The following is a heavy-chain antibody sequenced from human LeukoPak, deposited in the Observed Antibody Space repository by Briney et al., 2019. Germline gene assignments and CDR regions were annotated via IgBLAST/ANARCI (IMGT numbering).Heavy chain of an antibody. D-gene: IGHD3-22*01. J-gene: IGHJ4*02. Sequence: GGSLRLSCAASGFTVSSSYMSWVRQAPGKGLEWVSVLFRDDTTYYADSVKGRFTISRDNCKNTLYLQMSSLRGEDTAVYYCARAAYDSGSYIVNHDYWGQGALVTVSS. CDR2: LFRDDTT. V-gene: IGHV3-53*01. CDR1: GFTVSSSY. CDR3: ARAAYDSGSYIVNHDY.